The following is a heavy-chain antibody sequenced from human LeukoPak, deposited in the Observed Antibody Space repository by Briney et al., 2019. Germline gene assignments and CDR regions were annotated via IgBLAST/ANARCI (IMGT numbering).Heavy chain of an antibody. Sequence: SETLSLTCTVSGGSISSYYWSWIRQPPGKGLEWIGYIYYSGSTNYNPSLKSRVTISVDTSKNQFSLKLRSVTAADTAVYYCARDRHGDWYFDLWGRGTLVTVSS. D-gene: IGHD4-17*01. CDR3: ARDRHGDWYFDL. V-gene: IGHV4-59*01. CDR2: IYYSGST. J-gene: IGHJ2*01. CDR1: GGSISSYY.